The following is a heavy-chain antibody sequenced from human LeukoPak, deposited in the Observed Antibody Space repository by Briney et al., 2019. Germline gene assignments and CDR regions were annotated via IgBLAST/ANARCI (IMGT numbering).Heavy chain of an antibody. V-gene: IGHV3-7*01. J-gene: IGHJ5*02. CDR3: ARDQDYYDSSGPTNWFDP. D-gene: IGHD3-22*01. CDR2: INEDGSEK. Sequence: GGSLRLSCAASGFAFNTYCMNWIRQAPGEGLEWVANINEDGSEKSYVDSVVGRFTISRDNAKNSLSLQMNSLRAEDTAVYYCARDQDYYDSSGPTNWFDPWGQGTLVTVSS. CDR1: GFAFNTYC.